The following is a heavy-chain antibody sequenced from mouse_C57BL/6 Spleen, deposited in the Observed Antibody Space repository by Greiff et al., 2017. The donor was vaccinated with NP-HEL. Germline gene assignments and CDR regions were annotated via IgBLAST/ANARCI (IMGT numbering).Heavy chain of an antibody. Sequence: VQLQQSGPELVKPGASVKISCKASGYAFSSSWMNWVKQRPGKGLEWIGRIYPGDGATNYNGKFKGKATLTADKSSSTAYMQLSSLTSEDSAVYFCARVSNYPYAMDYWGQGTSVTVSS. V-gene: IGHV1-82*01. J-gene: IGHJ4*01. CDR3: ARVSNYPYAMDY. CDR1: GYAFSSSW. CDR2: IYPGDGAT. D-gene: IGHD2-5*01.